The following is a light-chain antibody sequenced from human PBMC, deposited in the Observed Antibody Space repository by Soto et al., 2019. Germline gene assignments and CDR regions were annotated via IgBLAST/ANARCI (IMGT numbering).Light chain of an antibody. J-gene: IGKJ1*01. CDR2: AAS. Sequence: DIQLTQSPSTLSAAVGDSVTITCRASQNVRNLLAWYQQKPGKAPKLLIYAASSRPSGVPSRFSGSGSGTDFTLTISSLQPEDFATYYCQQSYSSPTWTFGQGTKVDI. CDR1: QNVRNL. CDR3: QQSYSSPTWT. V-gene: IGKV1-39*01.